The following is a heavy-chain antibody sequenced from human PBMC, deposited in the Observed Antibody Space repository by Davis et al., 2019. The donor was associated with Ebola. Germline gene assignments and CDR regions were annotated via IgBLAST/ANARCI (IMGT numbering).Heavy chain of an antibody. J-gene: IGHJ4*02. CDR3: ARLSGSYPFDY. CDR2: IYYSGST. D-gene: IGHD1-26*01. Sequence: SETLSLTCTVSGGSVSSGSYYWSWIRQPPGKGLEWIGYIYYSGSTNYNPSLKSRVTISVDTSKNQFSLKLSSVTAADTAVYYCARLSGSYPFDYWGQGTLVTVSS. CDR1: GGSVSSGSYY. V-gene: IGHV4-61*01.